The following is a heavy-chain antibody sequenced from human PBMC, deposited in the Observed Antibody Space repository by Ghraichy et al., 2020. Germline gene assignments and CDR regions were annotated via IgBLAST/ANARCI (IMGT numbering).Heavy chain of an antibody. D-gene: IGHD3-3*01. CDR3: AKDYDFWSGTPPFDY. J-gene: IGHJ4*02. V-gene: IGHV3-23*01. CDR2: ISGSGGST. CDR1: GFTFSSYA. Sequence: GGSLRLSCAASGFTFSSYAMSWVRQAPGKGLEWVSAISGSGGSTYYADSVKGRFTISRDNSKNTLYLQMNSLRAEDTAVYYCAKDYDFWSGTPPFDYWGQGTLVTVSS.